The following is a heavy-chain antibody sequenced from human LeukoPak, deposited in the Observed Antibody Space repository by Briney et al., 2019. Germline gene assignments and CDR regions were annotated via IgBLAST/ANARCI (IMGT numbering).Heavy chain of an antibody. V-gene: IGHV3-7*03. CDR1: GFTFSTYW. Sequence: GGSLRLSCAASGFTFSTYWMSWVRQAPGKGLEWVANIKQDGSEKYYVDSVKGRFTISRDNSKNTLYLQMNSLRAEDTAVYYCAREVGATTWFDPWGQGTLVTVSS. CDR2: IKQDGSEK. J-gene: IGHJ5*02. D-gene: IGHD1-26*01. CDR3: AREVGATTWFDP.